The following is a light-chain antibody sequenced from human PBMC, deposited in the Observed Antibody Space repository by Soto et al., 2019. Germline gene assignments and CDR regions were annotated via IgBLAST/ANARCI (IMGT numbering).Light chain of an antibody. CDR3: TSYATRSHYV. CDR2: EVS. Sequence: QSVLTQPASVSGSPGQSITISCTGTSSDVGGYDYVSWYQHHPGKAPKLIIFEVSDRPSGVSNRFSGSKSGNTASLTISGLQVEDEADYYCTSYATRSHYVFGTGTKLTVL. V-gene: IGLV2-14*01. CDR1: SSDVGGYDY. J-gene: IGLJ1*01.